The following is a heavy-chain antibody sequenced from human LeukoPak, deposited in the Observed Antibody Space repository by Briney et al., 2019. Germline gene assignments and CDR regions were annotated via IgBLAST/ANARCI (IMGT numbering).Heavy chain of an antibody. CDR1: GGSTRSSSYY. J-gene: IGHJ4*02. Sequence: ASQTLSLTCTVSGGSTRSSSYYWGWIRQPAGTGLEWIGRIYASGTTNYNPSLKSRVTISVDTSKNQFSLNLSSVSAADTAVYYCAREFTFWGQGILVTVSS. V-gene: IGHV4-61*02. D-gene: IGHD3-16*01. CDR3: AREFTF. CDR2: IYASGTT.